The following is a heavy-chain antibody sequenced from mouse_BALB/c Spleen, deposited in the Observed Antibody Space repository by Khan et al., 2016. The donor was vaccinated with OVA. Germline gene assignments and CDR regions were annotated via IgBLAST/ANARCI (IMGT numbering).Heavy chain of an antibody. CDR1: GYSFTSYY. D-gene: IGHD2-2*01. J-gene: IGHJ3*01. CDR2: VDPFSGGT. CDR3: TRHGYVAWFTY. Sequence: VQLKESGPELMKPGASVKISCKASGYSFTSYYIHWVKQSHGKSLEWIGYVDPFSGGTTYNQKFKGKATFTVDKSSSTAYIHFSNLTSEDSAVYYGTRHGYVAWFTYWGQGTLVTVSA. V-gene: IGHV1S135*01.